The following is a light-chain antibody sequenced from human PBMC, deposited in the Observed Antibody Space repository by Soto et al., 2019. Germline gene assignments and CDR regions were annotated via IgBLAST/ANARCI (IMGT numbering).Light chain of an antibody. Sequence: EIVMTHSPAPLSVSPGERATLSCWASQSVNSNLAWYQQKPGQAPRLLIYGVSTRATGIPARFSGSESGTEFTLTISSLRSEDFVVYYCQQYNNWPITFGQGTRLEIK. CDR3: QQYNNWPIT. V-gene: IGKV3-15*01. J-gene: IGKJ5*01. CDR2: GVS. CDR1: QSVNSN.